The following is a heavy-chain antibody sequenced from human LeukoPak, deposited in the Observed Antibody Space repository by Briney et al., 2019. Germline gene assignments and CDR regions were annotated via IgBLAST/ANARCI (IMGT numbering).Heavy chain of an antibody. CDR2: IWYDGSNK. CDR1: GFAFSSYG. J-gene: IGHJ4*02. CDR3: AGSIAVAGTIDY. V-gene: IGHV3-33*01. Sequence: GGSLRLSCAASGFAFSSYGMHWVRQAPGKGLEWVAVIWYDGSNKYYADSVKGRFTISRDNSKNTLYLQMNSLRAEDTAVYYCAGSIAVAGTIDYWGQGTLVTVSS. D-gene: IGHD6-19*01.